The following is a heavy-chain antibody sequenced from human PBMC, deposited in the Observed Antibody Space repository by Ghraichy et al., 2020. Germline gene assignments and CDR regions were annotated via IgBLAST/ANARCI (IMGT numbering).Heavy chain of an antibody. CDR2: INPSTGGT. Sequence: ASVKVSCKAAGYNFTTSNIHWVRQAPGQGLEWMGRINPSTGGTDYAQSFQGRVTMTRDTSVNTAYMELNSLRSDDTAIYYCARGGDSVGYWGLGTLVTVSS. CDR1: GYNFTTSN. V-gene: IGHV1-2*06. CDR3: ARGGDSVGY. J-gene: IGHJ4*02. D-gene: IGHD4-23*01.